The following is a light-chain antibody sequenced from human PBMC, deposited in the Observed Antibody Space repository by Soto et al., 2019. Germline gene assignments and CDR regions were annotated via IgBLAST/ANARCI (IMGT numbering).Light chain of an antibody. J-gene: IGKJ1*01. CDR3: QQTRTVPPEWT. V-gene: IGKV1-39*01. CDR1: QSISNH. CDR2: ATS. Sequence: DIQMTQTPSSLSGSVEDRVIITCLASQSISNHLNWYQQKPGKAPXXLXXATSNLQSGVPSRFSGSESVTHFTLSISSLQPVESATYYCQQTRTVPPEWTFCQGTKVEI.